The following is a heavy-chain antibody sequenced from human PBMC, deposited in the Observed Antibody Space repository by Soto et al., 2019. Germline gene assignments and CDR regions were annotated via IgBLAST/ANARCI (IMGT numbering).Heavy chain of an antibody. CDR3: ARDDIGYCSGGSCYYYYGMDV. CDR2: ISAYNGNT. D-gene: IGHD2-15*01. CDR1: GYTFTSYG. V-gene: IGHV1-18*01. J-gene: IGHJ6*02. Sequence: GASVKVSCKASGYTFTSYGISWVRQAPGQGLEWMGWISAYNGNTNYAQKLQGRVTMTTDTSTSTAYMELRSLRSDDTAVYYCARDDIGYCSGGSCYYYYGMDVWGQGTTVTVSS.